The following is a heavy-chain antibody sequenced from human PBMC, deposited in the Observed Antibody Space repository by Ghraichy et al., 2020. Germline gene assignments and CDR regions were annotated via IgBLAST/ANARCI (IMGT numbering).Heavy chain of an antibody. CDR3: TTHLGGFGELYRAIDY. CDR1: GFTFSNAW. J-gene: IGHJ4*02. Sequence: GGSLRLSCAASGFTFSNAWMSWVRQAPGKGLEWVGRIKSKTDGGTTDYAAPVKGRFTISRDDSKNTLYLQMNSLKTEDTAVYYCTTHLGGFGELYRAIDYWSQGTLVTVSS. V-gene: IGHV3-15*01. CDR2: IKSKTDGGTT. D-gene: IGHD3-10*01.